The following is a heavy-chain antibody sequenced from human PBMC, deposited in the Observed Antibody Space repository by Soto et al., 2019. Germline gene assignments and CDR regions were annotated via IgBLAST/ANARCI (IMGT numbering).Heavy chain of an antibody. CDR3: STRVKGEVDV. V-gene: IGHV1-46*03. CDR2: VDPVNGDT. Sequence: QVQLMQPGAEVMKPGASMTFSCKASGDTFSRHYVHWVRQAPGQGLEWMGRVDPVNGDTTYSQEFQGRVTMTSETSTNTVYMVLSSLKSDDTAVYYCSTRVKGEVDVLGQGTTVVVS. J-gene: IGHJ6*01. D-gene: IGHD3-16*02. CDR1: GDTFSRHY.